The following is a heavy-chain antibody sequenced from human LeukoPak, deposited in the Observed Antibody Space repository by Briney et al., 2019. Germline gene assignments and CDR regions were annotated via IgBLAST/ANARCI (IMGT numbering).Heavy chain of an antibody. Sequence: GGSLRLSCVPSGFNFSNYAMHWVRQAPGKGLEFVSAISRSGGDTSYGNFVKGRFSISRDNIRNTVDLQMGALRPEDSGIYYCARIPEYWGQGTLVTVSS. J-gene: IGHJ4*02. CDR2: ISRSGGDT. CDR3: ARIPEY. D-gene: IGHD2-21*01. CDR1: GFNFSNYA. V-gene: IGHV3-64*01.